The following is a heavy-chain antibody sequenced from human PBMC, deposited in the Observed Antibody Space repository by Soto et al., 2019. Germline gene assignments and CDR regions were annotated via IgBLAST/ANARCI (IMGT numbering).Heavy chain of an antibody. J-gene: IGHJ6*03. Sequence: ASVKVSCKASGYTFISYDINWVRQATGQGLEWMGWMNPNSGNTGYAQKFQGRVTMTRNTSISTAYMELSSLRSEDTAVYYCARIITGTTGYYYYYMDVWGKGTTVTVSS. CDR2: MNPNSGNT. V-gene: IGHV1-8*01. D-gene: IGHD1-7*01. CDR1: GYTFISYD. CDR3: ARIITGTTGYYYYYMDV.